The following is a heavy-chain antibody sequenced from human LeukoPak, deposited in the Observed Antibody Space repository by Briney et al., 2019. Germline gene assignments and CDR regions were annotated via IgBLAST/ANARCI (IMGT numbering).Heavy chain of an antibody. Sequence: GGSLRLSCAASGFTFSSYGMHWVRQAPGKGLEWVAVISYDGSNKYYANSVKGRFTISRDNSKNTLYLQMNSLRAEDTAVYYCAKTSGSGYLFDYWGQGTLVTVSS. J-gene: IGHJ4*02. D-gene: IGHD3-22*01. V-gene: IGHV3-30*18. CDR3: AKTSGSGYLFDY. CDR2: ISYDGSNK. CDR1: GFTFSSYG.